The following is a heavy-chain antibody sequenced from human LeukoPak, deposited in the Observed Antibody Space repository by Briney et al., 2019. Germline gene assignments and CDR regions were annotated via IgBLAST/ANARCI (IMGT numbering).Heavy chain of an antibody. CDR3: AGTQDVTYHYYYMDV. Sequence: ASVKVSCKASGYTFTSYDINWVRQATGQGLEWMGWMNPNSGNTGYAQKFQGRVTMTTDTSTSTAYMELRSLRLDDTAVYYCAGTQDVTYHYYYMDVWGKGTTVTVSS. D-gene: IGHD2-21*02. J-gene: IGHJ6*03. V-gene: IGHV1-8*01. CDR2: MNPNSGNT. CDR1: GYTFTSYD.